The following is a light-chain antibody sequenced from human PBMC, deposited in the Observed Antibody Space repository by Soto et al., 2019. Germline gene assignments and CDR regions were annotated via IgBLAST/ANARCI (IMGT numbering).Light chain of an antibody. J-gene: IGKJ4*01. CDR2: DAS. V-gene: IGKV3-15*01. CDR3: QQYNNWPLG. CDR1: HSVNSD. Sequence: EIVMTQSPATLSVSPGERATLSCRASHSVNSDLAWYQQKPGQAPRLLIHDASTRATGIPVRFSARGSGTEFTLTISSLQSEDFAIYYCQQYNNWPLGFGGGTKVEIK.